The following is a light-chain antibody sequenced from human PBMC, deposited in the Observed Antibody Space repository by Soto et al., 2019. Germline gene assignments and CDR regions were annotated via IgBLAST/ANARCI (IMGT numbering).Light chain of an antibody. J-gene: IGLJ2*01. CDR1: SGHSSYA. CDR3: QTWGTGIVV. V-gene: IGLV4-69*01. Sequence: QAVVTQSPSASASLGASVKLTCTLSSGHSSYAIAWHQQQPDKGPRYLMKLNSDGSHSKGDGIPDRFSGSNSGAERYLTISSLQSEDEADYYCQTWGTGIVVFGGGTKLTVL. CDR2: LNSDGSH.